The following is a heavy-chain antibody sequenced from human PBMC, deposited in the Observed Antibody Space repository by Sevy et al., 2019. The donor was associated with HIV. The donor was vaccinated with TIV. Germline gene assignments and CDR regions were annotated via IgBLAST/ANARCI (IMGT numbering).Heavy chain of an antibody. J-gene: IGHJ3*02. V-gene: IGHV3-43*01. CDR1: GFTFDDYT. CDR3: AKDTRYCSGGSCYLEVGAFDI. D-gene: IGHD2-15*01. Sequence: GGSLRLSCAASGFTFDDYTMHWVRQAPGKGLEWVSLISWDGGSTYYADSVKGRFTITRDNSKNSLYLQMNSLRTEDTAVYYCAKDTRYCSGGSCYLEVGAFDIWGQGTMVTVSS. CDR2: ISWDGGST.